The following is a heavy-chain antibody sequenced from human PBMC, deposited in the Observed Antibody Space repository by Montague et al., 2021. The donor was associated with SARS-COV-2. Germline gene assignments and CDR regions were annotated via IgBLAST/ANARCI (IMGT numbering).Heavy chain of an antibody. CDR2: ISYDATTY. J-gene: IGHJ4*02. CDR1: GFTFTSYS. V-gene: IGHV3-30*04. D-gene: IGHD1-26*01. Sequence: SLRLSCAASGFTFTSYSMHWVRQAPGKGLEWLAVISYDATTYYHADSVRGRFSISRDDSQSTLYLQMHSLRAEDTAIYYCARDNVRGSPDYLDYWGQGTLVTVSS. CDR3: ARDNVRGSPDYLDY.